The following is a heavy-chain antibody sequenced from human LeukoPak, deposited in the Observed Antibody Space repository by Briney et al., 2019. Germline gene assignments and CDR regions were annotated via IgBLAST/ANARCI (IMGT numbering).Heavy chain of an antibody. J-gene: IGHJ5*02. D-gene: IGHD1-26*01. CDR2: INSDGSSR. Sequence: GGSLRLSCAASGFTFSSYSMNWARQAAGKGLVWVSRINSDGSSRQYAGSVKGRFTISRDNAKNTLYLQMNSLRADDTAVYYCARVEKKLIVGSTNHWFDLWGQGTLVTVSS. CDR3: ARVEKKLIVGSTNHWFDL. CDR1: GFTFSSYS. V-gene: IGHV3-74*01.